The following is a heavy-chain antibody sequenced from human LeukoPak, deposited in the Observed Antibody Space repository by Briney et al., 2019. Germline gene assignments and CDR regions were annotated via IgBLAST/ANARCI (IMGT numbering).Heavy chain of an antibody. CDR2: ISGSGGST. V-gene: IGHV3-23*01. CDR3: AKEGTAAAGSLDY. J-gene: IGHJ4*02. Sequence: GGSLRLSCAASGFTFRNSWMTWVRQAPGKGLEWVSAISGSGGSTYYADSVKGRFTISRDNSKNTLYLQMNSLRAEDTAVYYCAKEGTAAAGSLDYWGQGTLVTVSS. CDR1: GFTFRNSW. D-gene: IGHD6-13*01.